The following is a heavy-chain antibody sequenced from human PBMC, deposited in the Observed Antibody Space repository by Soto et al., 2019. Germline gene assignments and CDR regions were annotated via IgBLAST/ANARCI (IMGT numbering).Heavy chain of an antibody. CDR2: ITPMFGRA. CDR3: AREATHFDYTSSHYGMDV. CDR1: GGTFSTHA. D-gene: IGHD6-6*01. Sequence: QVQLVQSGAEVKKPGSSVKVSCEASGGTFSTHAINWVRQAPGQGLEWMGGITPMFGRATYAQKFQGRVWITADESTSTVYMDLSSLRPEDTAVYYCAREATHFDYTSSHYGMDVWGQGTAVTVSS. V-gene: IGHV1-69*01. J-gene: IGHJ6*02.